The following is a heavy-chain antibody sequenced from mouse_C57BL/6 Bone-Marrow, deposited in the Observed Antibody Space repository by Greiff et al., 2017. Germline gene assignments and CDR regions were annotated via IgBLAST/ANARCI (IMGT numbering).Heavy chain of an antibody. CDR3: ARSDGYSVAY. V-gene: IGHV1-82*01. J-gene: IGHJ3*01. Sequence: QVQLQQSGPELVKPGASVKISCKASGYAFSSSWMNWVKQRPGKGLEWIGRIYPGDGDTKYNGKFKGKATLTADKSSSTAYMQLSSLTSEDSAVYFCARSDGYSVAYWGQGTLVTVSA. CDR1: GYAFSSSW. D-gene: IGHD2-3*01. CDR2: IYPGDGDT.